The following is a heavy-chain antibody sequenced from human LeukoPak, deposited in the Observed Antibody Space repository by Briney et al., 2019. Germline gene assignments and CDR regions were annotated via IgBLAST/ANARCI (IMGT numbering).Heavy chain of an antibody. D-gene: IGHD1-26*01. V-gene: IGHV3-15*01. Sequence: GGSLRLSCAASGFTFSSYAMSWVRQAPGKGLEWVGRIKSKTDGGTTDYAAPVKGRFTISRDDSKNTLYLQMNSLKTEDTAVYYCTSLAGGSYSDPYFDYWGQGTLVTVSS. CDR3: TSLAGGSYSDPYFDY. CDR1: GFTFSSYA. J-gene: IGHJ4*02. CDR2: IKSKTDGGTT.